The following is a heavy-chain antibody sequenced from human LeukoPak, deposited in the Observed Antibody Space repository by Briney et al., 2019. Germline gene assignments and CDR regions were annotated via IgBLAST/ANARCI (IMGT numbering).Heavy chain of an antibody. CDR1: GFTFSSYW. CDR2: ISSNGGST. V-gene: IGHV3-64D*09. D-gene: IGHD3-10*01. J-gene: IGHJ6*02. CDR3: VKDIMGSTDYYYGLDV. Sequence: GGSLRLSCAASGFTFSSYWMHWVRQAPGKGLEYVSAISSNGGSTYYADSVKGRLTISRDNSKNTLYLHMSSLRPEDTAVYFCVKDIMGSTDYYYGLDVWGQGTTVTVSS.